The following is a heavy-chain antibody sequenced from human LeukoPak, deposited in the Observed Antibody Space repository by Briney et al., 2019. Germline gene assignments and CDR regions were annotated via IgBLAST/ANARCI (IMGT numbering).Heavy chain of an antibody. CDR1: GFSFSNYG. CDR3: GKGPGYSVYDNLPHH. CDR2: ISDDGSKI. D-gene: IGHD5/OR15-5a*01. Sequence: PGGSLRLSCAASGFSFSNYGMHWVRQAPGKGLEWVAVISDDGSKIYYGDSVKGRFAISRDNSKNTLSLRMDSLRADDTAVYYCGKGPGYSVYDNLPHHWGQGTLVTVSS. J-gene: IGHJ5*02. V-gene: IGHV3-30*18.